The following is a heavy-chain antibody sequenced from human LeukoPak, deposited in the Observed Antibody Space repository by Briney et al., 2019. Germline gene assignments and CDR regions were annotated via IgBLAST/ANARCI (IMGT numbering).Heavy chain of an antibody. CDR2: IIPIFGTA. J-gene: IGHJ4*02. Sequence: SVKVSCKASGGTFSSYASSGVRQAPGQGVEGMGGIIPIFGTANDAQKFQGRVTITADESTSTAYMELSSLRSEDTAVYYCASRYFTIYTSGFDYWGQGTLVTVSS. CDR1: GGTFSSYA. CDR3: ASRYFTIYTSGFDY. V-gene: IGHV1-69*01. D-gene: IGHD2/OR15-2a*01.